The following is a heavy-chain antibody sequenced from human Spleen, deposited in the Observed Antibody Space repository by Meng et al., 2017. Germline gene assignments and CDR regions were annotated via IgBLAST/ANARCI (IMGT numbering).Heavy chain of an antibody. CDR1: GGSISSVIYY. V-gene: IGHV4-31*02. CDR2: IYYSGST. Sequence: HVQLVESGPGLVKPSGTLSLTCAVSGGSISSVIYYWSWIRQHPGKGLEWIGYIYYSGSTYYNPSLKSRVTISVDTSKNQFSLKLSSVTAADTAVYYCARDRGSYYGGWFDPWGQGTLVTVSS. J-gene: IGHJ5*02. D-gene: IGHD1-26*01. CDR3: ARDRGSYYGGWFDP.